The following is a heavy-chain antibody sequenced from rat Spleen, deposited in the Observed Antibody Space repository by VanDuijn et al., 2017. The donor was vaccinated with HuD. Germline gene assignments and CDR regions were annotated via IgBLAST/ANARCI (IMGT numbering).Heavy chain of an antibody. D-gene: IGHD1-11*01. CDR2: ISTGCDNT. Sequence: EVQLVESGGGLVQPGRSMKLSCAASGFTFSNYDMAWVRQAPTKGLEWIASISTGCDNTYSRDSVKVRFTVSRDDANNTHYLQMDSLRSEDTATYYCAIHGGLRNWFDSWGQGTLVTVSS. V-gene: IGHV5S13*01. CDR3: AIHGGLRNWFDS. CDR1: GFTFSNYD. J-gene: IGHJ3*01.